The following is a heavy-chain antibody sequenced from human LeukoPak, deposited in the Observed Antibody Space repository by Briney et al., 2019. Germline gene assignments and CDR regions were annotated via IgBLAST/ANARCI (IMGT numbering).Heavy chain of an antibody. Sequence: GGSLRLSCAASGFTFSSYWMHWVRHAPGKGLVWVSRTNSDGSSTSYADSVKGRFTISRDNAKNTLYLQMNSLRAEDTAVYYCARSYGSGSYYAVSPSDYWGQGTLVTVSS. CDR2: TNSDGSST. CDR3: ARSYGSGSYYAVSPSDY. CDR1: GFTFSSYW. D-gene: IGHD3-10*01. J-gene: IGHJ4*02. V-gene: IGHV3-74*01.